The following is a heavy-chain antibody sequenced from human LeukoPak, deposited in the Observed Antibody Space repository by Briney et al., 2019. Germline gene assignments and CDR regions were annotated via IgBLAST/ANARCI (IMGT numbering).Heavy chain of an antibody. CDR2: ISRGGDSP. CDR1: GFTFSSYA. D-gene: IGHD3-10*01. Sequence: GGSLRLSCAASGFTFSSYAMSWVRQAPGKGLQWVSAISRGGDSPYYADSVKGRFTISRDNSRNTLYLQMNSLRAEDTAIYYCAKEVYGSGPYYLDYSGQGTLVTVSS. CDR3: AKEVYGSGPYYLDY. J-gene: IGHJ4*02. V-gene: IGHV3-23*01.